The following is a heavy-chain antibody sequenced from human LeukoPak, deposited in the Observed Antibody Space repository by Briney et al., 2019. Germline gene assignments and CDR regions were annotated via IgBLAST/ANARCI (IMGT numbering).Heavy chain of an antibody. CDR2: INHSGTT. CDR3: ARVPLRFLESFDY. Sequence: KPSETLSLTCSVYGGSFNGYYWSWIRQPPGKGLEWIGEINHSGTTNYNPSLKSRVTMSLDTSKNQFSLRLNSVTAADTAVYYCARVPLRFLESFDYWGQGTLVTVSS. J-gene: IGHJ4*02. CDR1: GGSFNGYY. D-gene: IGHD3-3*01. V-gene: IGHV4-34*01.